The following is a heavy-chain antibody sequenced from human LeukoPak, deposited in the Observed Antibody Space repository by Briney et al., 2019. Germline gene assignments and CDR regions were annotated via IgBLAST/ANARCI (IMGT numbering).Heavy chain of an antibody. CDR3: ARGCSSTSCHRTDNWFDP. CDR1: GYTFTSYG. D-gene: IGHD2-2*02. CDR2: ISAYNGNT. J-gene: IGHJ5*02. Sequence: ASVKVSCKASGYTFTSYGISWVRQAPGQGLEWMGWISAYNGNTNYAQKLQGRVTMTTDTSTSTAYMELRSLRSDDTAVYYCARGCSSTSCHRTDNWFDPWGQGTLITVSS. V-gene: IGHV1-18*01.